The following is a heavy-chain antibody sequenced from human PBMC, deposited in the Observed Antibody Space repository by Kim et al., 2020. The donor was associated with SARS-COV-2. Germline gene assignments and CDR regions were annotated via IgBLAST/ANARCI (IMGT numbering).Heavy chain of an antibody. CDR1: GYTFTGYN. D-gene: IGHD5-18*01. CDR3: AREIQMATAPGAFDI. V-gene: IGHV1-2*04. Sequence: ASVKVSCKASGYTFTGYNMHWVRQAPGQGLEWMGWINPNSGGTNYAQKFQGWVTMTRDTSISTAYMELSRLRSDDTAVYYCAREIQMATAPGAFDIWGQGTMVTVSS. CDR2: INPNSGGT. J-gene: IGHJ3*02.